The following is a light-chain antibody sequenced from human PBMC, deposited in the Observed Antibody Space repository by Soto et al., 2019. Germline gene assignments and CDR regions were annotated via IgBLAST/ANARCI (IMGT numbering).Light chain of an antibody. V-gene: IGKV3-20*01. Sequence: EIVLTQSPGTLSLSPGERPTLSRGPSQSVTSTHLAWYQQKRGQAPRLLIYGTSSRATGVPDRFSGSGSGTDFTLTISRLEPEDFAVYYCQQYGDSVWTFGQGTKVDIK. CDR3: QQYGDSVWT. CDR1: QSVTSTH. CDR2: GTS. J-gene: IGKJ1*01.